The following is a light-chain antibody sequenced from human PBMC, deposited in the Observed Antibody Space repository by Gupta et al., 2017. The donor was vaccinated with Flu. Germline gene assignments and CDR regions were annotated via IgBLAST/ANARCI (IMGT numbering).Light chain of an antibody. J-gene: IGKJ1*01. CDR3: QQYDNWPRT. CDR1: ESVRNN. V-gene: IGKV3-15*01. CDR2: GAS. Sequence: DIVTTQSAATLSVSPGESATLSCRASESVRNNLAWYQQKPGQAPRLLIYGASTRATNIPARFSGSESGTEFTLTINGLQSEDFGVYYCQQYDNWPRTFGQGTQVELK.